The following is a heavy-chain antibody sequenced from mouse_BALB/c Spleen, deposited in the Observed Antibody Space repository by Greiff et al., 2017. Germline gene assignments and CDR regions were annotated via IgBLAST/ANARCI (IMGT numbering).Heavy chain of an antibody. CDR1: GYSITSDYA. Sequence: EVKVEESGPGLVKPSQSLSLTCTVTGYSITSDYAWNWIRQFPGNKLEWMGYISYSGSTSYNPSLKSRISITRDTSKNQFFLQLNSVTTEDTATYYCARSDYGNSYAMDYWGQGTSVTVSS. CDR2: ISYSGST. V-gene: IGHV3-2*02. D-gene: IGHD2-1*01. J-gene: IGHJ4*01. CDR3: ARSDYGNSYAMDY.